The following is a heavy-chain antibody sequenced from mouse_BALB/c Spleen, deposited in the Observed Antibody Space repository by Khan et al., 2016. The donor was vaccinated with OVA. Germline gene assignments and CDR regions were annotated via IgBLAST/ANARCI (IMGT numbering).Heavy chain of an antibody. Sequence: QVQLKESGAELARPGASVKLSYKASGYTFSSYWMQWVKQRPGQGLEWIGTIYPGNGNTRYTQKFMGKATLTADTSSSTASMQLSSLTSEDSAVYYCARGNFYGTTSYIDYWGQGTTLTVSS. CDR2: IYPGNGNT. CDR1: GYTFSSYW. J-gene: IGHJ2*01. CDR3: ARGNFYGTTSYIDY. D-gene: IGHD1-1*01. V-gene: IGHV1-87*01.